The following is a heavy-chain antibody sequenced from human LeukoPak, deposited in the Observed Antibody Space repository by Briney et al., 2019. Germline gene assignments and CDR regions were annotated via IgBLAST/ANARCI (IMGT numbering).Heavy chain of an antibody. V-gene: IGHV4-59*08. Sequence: SETLSLTCTVSGGSISSYYWSWIRQPPGKGLEWIGYIYYSGSTNYNPSLKSRVTISVDTSKNQLSLKLSSVTAADTAVYYCARHGGMGYCSGDICSPRRWLDPWGQGTLVTVSS. J-gene: IGHJ5*02. CDR1: GGSISSYY. CDR3: ARHGGMGYCSGDICSPRRWLDP. CDR2: IYYSGST. D-gene: IGHD2-15*01.